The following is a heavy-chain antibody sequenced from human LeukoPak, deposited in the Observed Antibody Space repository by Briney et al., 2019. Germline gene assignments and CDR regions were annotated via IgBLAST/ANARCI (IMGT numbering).Heavy chain of an antibody. D-gene: IGHD6-19*01. CDR2: ISSSSSYI. Sequence: GGSLRLSCAASEFTFSSYSMNWVRQAPGKGLEWVSSISSSSSYIYYADSVKGRFTISRDNAKNSLYLQMNSLRAEDTAVYYCARAGSSGWYDHWGQGTLVTVSS. J-gene: IGHJ4*02. CDR1: EFTFSSYS. V-gene: IGHV3-21*01. CDR3: ARAGSSGWYDH.